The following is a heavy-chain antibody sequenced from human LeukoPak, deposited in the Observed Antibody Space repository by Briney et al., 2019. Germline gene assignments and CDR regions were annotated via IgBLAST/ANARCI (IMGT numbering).Heavy chain of an antibody. CDR2: IYSGGTT. V-gene: IGHV3-66*01. CDR3: ARDSSSLGDFDI. Sequence: GGSLRLSCAASGFTFSNAWMTWVRQAPGKGLGWVSVIYSGGTTYYADSVKGRFTISRDNSKNTVYLQMNSLRAEDTAVYYCARDSSSLGDFDIWGQGTMVTVSS. J-gene: IGHJ3*02. D-gene: IGHD2-21*01. CDR1: GFTFSNAW.